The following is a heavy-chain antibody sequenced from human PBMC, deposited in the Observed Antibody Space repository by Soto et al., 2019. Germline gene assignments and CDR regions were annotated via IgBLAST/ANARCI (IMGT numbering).Heavy chain of an antibody. CDR1: GGSISSSYW. V-gene: IGHV4-4*02. J-gene: IGHJ3*02. CDR3: ARRRITMIVVVFDAFDI. CDR2: IYHSGST. D-gene: IGHD3-22*01. Sequence: QVQLQESGPGLVKPSGTLSLTCAVSGGSISSSYWWSWVRQPPGKGLEWIGEIYHSGSTNYNPSRKSRVNISVDNSNTQFALSLSSVIATDTDVNYCARRRITMIVVVFDAFDIWGQGTMVTVSS.